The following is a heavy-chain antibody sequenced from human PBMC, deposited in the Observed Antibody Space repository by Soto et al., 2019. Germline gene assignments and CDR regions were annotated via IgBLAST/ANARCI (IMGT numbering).Heavy chain of an antibody. J-gene: IGHJ2*01. Sequence: QVQLVESGGGVVQPGRSLRLSCAASGFTFSSYGMHWVRQAPCKGLEWVAVIWYDGSNKYYADSVKGRFTISRDNSKNTLYLEMNSLRDEDTAVYYCATFPASRINGYFDLWGRGTLVTVSS. CDR3: ATFPASRINGYFDL. CDR2: IWYDGSNK. V-gene: IGHV3-33*01. D-gene: IGHD3-10*01. CDR1: GFTFSSYG.